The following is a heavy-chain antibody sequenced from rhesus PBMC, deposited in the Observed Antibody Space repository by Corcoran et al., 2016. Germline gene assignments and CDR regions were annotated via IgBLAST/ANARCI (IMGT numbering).Heavy chain of an antibody. D-gene: IGHD5-42*01. Sequence: QVQLQESGPGLVKPSETLSLTCAVSGYSISSGYYWGWIRQPPGKGLEWIGSIYGSGGSNYPNPSLRSRASLSVDTSKNHFSLKLSSVTAADTAVYYCARVGSSWSEWDTVGTEWYFDLWGPGTPITISS. CDR1: GYSISSGYY. CDR2: IYGSGGSN. V-gene: IGHV4S14*01. J-gene: IGHJ2*01. CDR3: ARVGSSWSEWDTVGTEWYFDL.